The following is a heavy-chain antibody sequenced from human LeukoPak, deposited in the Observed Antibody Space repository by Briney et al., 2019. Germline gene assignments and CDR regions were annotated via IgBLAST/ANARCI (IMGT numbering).Heavy chain of an antibody. CDR1: GGSISSSSYY. Sequence: SETLSLTCTVSGGSISSSSYYWGWIRQPPGKGLEWIGSVYYRGSTYYNPSLRSRVTISVDTSKNQFSLRLSSVTASDTAVYHCARHGRTTSGSWYGAFDYWGQGTLVTVSS. V-gene: IGHV4-39*01. D-gene: IGHD6-13*01. CDR3: ARHGRTTSGSWYGAFDY. CDR2: VYYRGST. J-gene: IGHJ4*02.